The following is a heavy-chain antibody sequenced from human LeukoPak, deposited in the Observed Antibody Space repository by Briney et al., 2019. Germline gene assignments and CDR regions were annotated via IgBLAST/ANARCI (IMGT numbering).Heavy chain of an antibody. D-gene: IGHD3-10*01. CDR1: GGSISSYY. CDR3: ARARSHRRLWFGDLDI. CDR2: IHTSGST. J-gene: IGHJ3*02. V-gene: IGHV4-4*07. Sequence: PSETLSLTCTVSGGSISSYYWSWIRQPAGKGLEWIGRIHTSGSTNYSPSLKSRVTMSVDTSKNQFSLKLSSVTAADTAVYYCARARSHRRLWFGDLDIWGQGTMVTVSS.